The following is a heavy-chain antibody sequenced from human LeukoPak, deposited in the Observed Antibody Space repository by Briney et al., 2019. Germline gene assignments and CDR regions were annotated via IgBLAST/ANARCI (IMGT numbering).Heavy chain of an antibody. D-gene: IGHD3-10*01. CDR3: AKSPDTYYYGSAAYYFDY. Sequence: GGSLRLSCAASGFTFSSYGMHWVRQAPGKGPEWVPVISYDGSNKYYADSVKGRFTISRDNSKNTLYLQMNSLRAEDTAVYYCAKSPDTYYYGSAAYYFDYWGQGTLVTVSS. V-gene: IGHV3-30*18. J-gene: IGHJ4*02. CDR2: ISYDGSNK. CDR1: GFTFSSYG.